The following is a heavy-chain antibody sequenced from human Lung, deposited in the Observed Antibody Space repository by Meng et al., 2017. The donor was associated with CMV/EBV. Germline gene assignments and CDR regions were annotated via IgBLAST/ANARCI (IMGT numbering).Heavy chain of an antibody. V-gene: IGHV3-30*02. CDR1: GFTFSSYG. D-gene: IGHD2-15*01. CDR2: IRYDGSNK. J-gene: IGHJ3*02. Sequence: GESXKISCAASGFTFSSYGMHWVRQAPGKGLEWVAFIRYDGSNKYYADSVKGRFTISRDNSKNTLYLQMNSLRAEDTAVYYCSIYCNGGSCYSDAFDIWGQGTMVTVSS. CDR3: SIYCNGGSCYSDAFDI.